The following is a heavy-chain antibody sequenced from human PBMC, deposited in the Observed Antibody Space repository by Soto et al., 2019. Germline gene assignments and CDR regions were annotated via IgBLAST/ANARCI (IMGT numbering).Heavy chain of an antibody. Sequence: SETLSLTCTVSGGSISSYYWSWIRQPPGKGLEWIGYIYYSGSTNYNPSLKSRATISVDTSKNQFSLKLSSVTAADTAVYYCARDSRSGWYWFDPWGQGTLVTAPQ. CDR3: ARDSRSGWYWFDP. CDR2: IYYSGST. J-gene: IGHJ5*02. D-gene: IGHD6-19*01. V-gene: IGHV4-59*01. CDR1: GGSISSYY.